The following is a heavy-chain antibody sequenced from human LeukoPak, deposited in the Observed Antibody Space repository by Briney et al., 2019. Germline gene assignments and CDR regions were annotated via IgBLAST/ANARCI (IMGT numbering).Heavy chain of an antibody. CDR3: ARGDSSGYWGRGTRYYYYMDV. V-gene: IGHV4-34*01. D-gene: IGHD3-22*01. CDR1: GGSFSSYY. CDR2: INHSGST. Sequence: SETLSLTCAVYGGSFSSYYWSWIRQPPGKGLEWIGEINHSGSTNYNPSLKSRVTISVDTSKNQFSLKLSSVTAADTAVYYCARGDSSGYWGRGTRYYYYMDVWGKGTTVTVSS. J-gene: IGHJ6*03.